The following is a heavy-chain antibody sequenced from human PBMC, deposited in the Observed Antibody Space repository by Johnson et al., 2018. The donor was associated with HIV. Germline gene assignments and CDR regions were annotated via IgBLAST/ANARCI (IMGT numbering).Heavy chain of an antibody. J-gene: IGHJ3*02. CDR3: AKAPGGGSRSLDAFDI. CDR1: GFTFSSYG. CDR2: IRYDGSNK. V-gene: IGHV3-30*02. Sequence: QVQLVESGGGVVQPGGSLRLSCAASGFTFSSYGMHWVRQAPGKGLEWVAFIRYDGSNKYYADSVKGRFTISRDNSKNTLYLQMNSLRAEDTAVYYCAKAPGGGSRSLDAFDIWGQGTMVTVSS. D-gene: IGHD1-26*01.